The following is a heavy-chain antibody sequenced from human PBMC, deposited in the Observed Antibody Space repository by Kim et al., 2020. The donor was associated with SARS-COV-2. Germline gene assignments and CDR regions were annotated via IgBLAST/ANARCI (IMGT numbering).Heavy chain of an antibody. V-gene: IGHV4-39*07. D-gene: IGHD2-15*01. J-gene: IGHJ4*02. CDR2: IIYTGNR. Sequence: SETLSLTCTVSGDSTMSGNYYWAWVRQPPGKGLEWIGSIIYTGNRYYNLSLKSRVTMSVDTSNKFSLILTSMIAADTAVYYCTRVTRGRSGSFDHWGLGT. CDR1: GDSTMSGNYY. CDR3: TRVTRGRSGSFDH.